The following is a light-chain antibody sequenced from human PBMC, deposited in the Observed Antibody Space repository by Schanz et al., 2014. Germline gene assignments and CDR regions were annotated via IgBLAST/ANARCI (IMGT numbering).Light chain of an antibody. CDR2: GAY. V-gene: IGKV3-20*01. Sequence: EIVLTQSPGTLSLSPGEGATLSCRASQSISSTSLAWYQQKPGQAPRLLIYGAYSRATGIPDRFSGSGSGTEFTLIISSLQSEDSAVYYCQQYNNWPRFGGGTKVEMK. J-gene: IGKJ4*01. CDR3: QQYNNWPR. CDR1: QSISSTS.